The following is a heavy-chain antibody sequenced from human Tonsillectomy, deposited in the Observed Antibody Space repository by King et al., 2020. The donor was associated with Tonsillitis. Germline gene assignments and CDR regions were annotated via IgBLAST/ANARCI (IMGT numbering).Heavy chain of an antibody. CDR2: IGTAGDT. J-gene: IGHJ3*02. Sequence: VQLVEFGGGLVQPGGSLRLSCAASGFTFSRFDMHWVRQATGKGLEWVSSIGTAGDTYYPDSVKGRFTVSRENANNSLYLQMNSLRAGDTAVYYCVRSGSFSSHDAFDIWGQGTMVSVSS. CDR1: GFTFSRFD. D-gene: IGHD1-26*01. V-gene: IGHV3-13*01. CDR3: VRSGSFSSHDAFDI.